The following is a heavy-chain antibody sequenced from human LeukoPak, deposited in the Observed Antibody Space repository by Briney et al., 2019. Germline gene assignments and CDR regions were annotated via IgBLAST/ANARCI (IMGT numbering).Heavy chain of an antibody. CDR1: GFTFTRYG. CDR2: ISAYNGDT. CDR3: ARAPPFDP. J-gene: IGHJ5*02. V-gene: IGHV1-18*01. Sequence: GASVKVSCKTSGFTFTRYGITWVRQAPGQGLEWMGWISAYNGDTTYAQRLQGRVTMTTDTSTSTAYMELRSLRSDDTAVYYCARAPPFDPWGQGTLVTASS.